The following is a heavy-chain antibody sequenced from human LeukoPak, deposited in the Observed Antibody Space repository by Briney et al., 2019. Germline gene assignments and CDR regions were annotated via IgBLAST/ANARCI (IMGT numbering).Heavy chain of an antibody. D-gene: IGHD3-22*01. CDR2: ISWNSGSI. Sequence: GRSLRLSCAASGFTFDDYAMHWVRQAPGKGLEWVSGISWNSGSIGYADSVKGRFTISRDNAKNSLYLQMNSLRAEDTALYYCAKEGGYLLRHYYFDYWGQGTLVTVSS. J-gene: IGHJ4*02. CDR3: AKEGGYLLRHYYFDY. CDR1: GFTFDDYA. V-gene: IGHV3-9*01.